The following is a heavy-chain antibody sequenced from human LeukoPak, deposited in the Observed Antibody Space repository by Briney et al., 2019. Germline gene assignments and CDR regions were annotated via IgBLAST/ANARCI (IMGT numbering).Heavy chain of an antibody. D-gene: IGHD1-26*01. V-gene: IGHV3-48*03. CDR3: ARDLSGSYYFDY. Sequence: GGSLRLSCAASGFTFSSYEMNWVRQAPGKGLEWVSYISGSGRTMSYADSVKGRFTISRDNAKNSLYLQMNSLRVEDTAVFYCARDLSGSYYFDYWGQGTLVTVSS. CDR2: ISGSGRTM. CDR1: GFTFSSYE. J-gene: IGHJ4*02.